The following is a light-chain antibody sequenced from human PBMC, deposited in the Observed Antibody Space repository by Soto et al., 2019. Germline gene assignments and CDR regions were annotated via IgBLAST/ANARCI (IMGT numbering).Light chain of an antibody. Sequence: QSVLTQPASVSGSPGQSVTISCTGASSDVGGNDYVSWYQQHPGKAPKLILYEVNNRPSGVSNHFSGSNSGNTAALIISGLQADDEADYYCSSYSTTSTLVFGSGTKLTVL. V-gene: IGLV2-14*01. CDR3: SSYSTTSTLV. CDR1: SSDVGGNDY. CDR2: EVN. J-gene: IGLJ1*01.